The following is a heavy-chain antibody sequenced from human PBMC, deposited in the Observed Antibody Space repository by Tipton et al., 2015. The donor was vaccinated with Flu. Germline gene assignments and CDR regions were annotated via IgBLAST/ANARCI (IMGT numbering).Heavy chain of an antibody. CDR1: AYSISSAHC. D-gene: IGHD3-10*01. J-gene: IGHJ4*02. Sequence: LRLSCTVSAYSISSAHCWAWIRQPPGKGLEWIGSMYHSGSTYHNPSLKSRVTISVDTSKNQFSLKLSSVTAADTAVYYCARQTTRDYYGSGSENCFDYWGRGTLVTVSS. CDR2: MYHSGST. V-gene: IGHV4-38-2*02. CDR3: ARQTTRDYYGSGSENCFDY.